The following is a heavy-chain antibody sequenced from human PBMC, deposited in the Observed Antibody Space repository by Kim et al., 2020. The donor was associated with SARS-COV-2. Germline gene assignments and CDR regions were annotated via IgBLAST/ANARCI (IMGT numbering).Heavy chain of an antibody. Sequence: GESLKISCKGSGYSFTSYWIGWVRQMPGKGLEWMGIIYPGDSDTRYSPSFQGQVTISADKSISTAYLQWSSLKASDTAMYYCARRPGGAMPHGDAFDIWGQGTMVTVSS. J-gene: IGHJ3*02. D-gene: IGHD3-16*01. CDR1: GYSFTSYW. CDR3: ARRPGGAMPHGDAFDI. CDR2: IYPGDSDT. V-gene: IGHV5-51*01.